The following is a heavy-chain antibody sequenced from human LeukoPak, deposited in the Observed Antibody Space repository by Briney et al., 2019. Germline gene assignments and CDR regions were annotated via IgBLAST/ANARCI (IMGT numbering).Heavy chain of an antibody. Sequence: GGSLRLSCAASGFSFSNHYISWVRQTPGKGREWVGRTRNKAEIYKTEYGASVKGRFPISRDDSQKSLFLHMNSLKTEDTAVYYCARESSIFQVVARSYMDVWGKGTTVTVSS. CDR2: TRNKAEIYKT. J-gene: IGHJ6*03. CDR1: GFSFSNHY. D-gene: IGHD3-3*01. V-gene: IGHV3-72*01. CDR3: ARESSIFQVVARSYMDV.